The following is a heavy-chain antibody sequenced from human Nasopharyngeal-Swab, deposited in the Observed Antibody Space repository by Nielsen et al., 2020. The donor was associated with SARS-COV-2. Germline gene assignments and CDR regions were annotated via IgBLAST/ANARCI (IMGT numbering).Heavy chain of an antibody. Sequence: GSLRLSCTVSGGSISSYYWSWIRQPPGKGLEWIGYIYYSGSTNYNPSLKSRVTISVDTSKNQFSLKLSPVTAADTAVYYCARDLGGGCYDYWGQGTLVTVSS. CDR3: ARDLGGGCYDY. J-gene: IGHJ4*02. V-gene: IGHV4-59*01. CDR2: IYYSGST. CDR1: GGSISSYY. D-gene: IGHD2-8*02.